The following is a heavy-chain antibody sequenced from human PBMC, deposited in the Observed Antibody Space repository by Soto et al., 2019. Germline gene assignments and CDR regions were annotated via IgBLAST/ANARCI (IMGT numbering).Heavy chain of an antibody. Sequence: VGSLRLSCAASGLTVSNAYMAWVRQAPGMGLEWVSVIYDNGTTYYADSVKGRFTISRDTSTNTLSLQMDSLRAEDTAVYYCVRPLPSGRNYGLDVWGQGTTVTVSS. V-gene: IGHV3-53*01. CDR2: IYDNGTT. J-gene: IGHJ6*02. CDR3: VRPLPSGRNYGLDV. CDR1: GLTVSNAY. D-gene: IGHD3-10*01.